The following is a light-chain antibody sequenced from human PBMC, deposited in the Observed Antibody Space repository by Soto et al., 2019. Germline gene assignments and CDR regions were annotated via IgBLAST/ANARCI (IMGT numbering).Light chain of an antibody. CDR3: GTWDRSLSIYV. CDR1: DSNTGSNF. V-gene: IGLV1-51*01. Sequence: QSVLTQPPSVSAASGQKVSISCSGSDSNTGSNFVSWFQQLPGTAPKLLIYDNNSRPSGIPDRFSGSKSGTSATLDISGLQTGDEADYYCGTWDRSLSIYVSGSGTKVTVL. J-gene: IGLJ1*01. CDR2: DNN.